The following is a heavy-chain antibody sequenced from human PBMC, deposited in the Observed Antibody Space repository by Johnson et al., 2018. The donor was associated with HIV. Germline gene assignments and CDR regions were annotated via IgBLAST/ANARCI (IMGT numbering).Heavy chain of an antibody. Sequence: QVQLVESGGGVVQPGGSLRLSCAASGFTFSSYGMHWVRQAPGKGLEWVAFIRYDGSNKYYADSVKGRFTISRDNSKNTLYLQMNSLRAEDTARYYCAKGVSIVVIKDLSGAFDIWGQGTMGTVSS. CDR3: AKGVSIVVIKDLSGAFDI. J-gene: IGHJ3*02. V-gene: IGHV3-30*02. D-gene: IGHD3-22*01. CDR2: IRYDGSNK. CDR1: GFTFSSYG.